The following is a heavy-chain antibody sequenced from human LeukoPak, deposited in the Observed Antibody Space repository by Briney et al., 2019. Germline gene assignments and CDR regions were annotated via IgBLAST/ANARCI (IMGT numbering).Heavy chain of an antibody. CDR2: ISGSSGII. Sequence: GGSLRLSCAASGFTFNTYTMNWVRQAPGKGLEWVSYISGSSGIIDYADSVRGRFTISRDNAKNSLYLQINSLRAEDTAVYYCARSSYSSSSSVWGQGTMVTVSS. CDR3: ARSSYSSSSSV. J-gene: IGHJ3*01. V-gene: IGHV3-48*01. D-gene: IGHD6-6*01. CDR1: GFTFNTYT.